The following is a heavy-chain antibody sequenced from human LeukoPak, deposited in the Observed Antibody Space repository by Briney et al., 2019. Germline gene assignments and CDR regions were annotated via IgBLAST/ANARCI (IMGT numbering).Heavy chain of an antibody. CDR1: GYTFTSYG. CDR3: ARRSHYDFWSGYYTAHYDY. J-gene: IGHJ4*02. V-gene: IGHV1-18*01. D-gene: IGHD3-3*01. CDR2: ISAYNGNT. Sequence: ASVKVSCKASGYTFTSYGISWVRQAPGQGLEWMGWISAYNGNTNYAQKLQGRVTMTTDTSTSTAYMELRSLRSDDTAVYYCARRSHYDFWSGYYTAHYDYWGQGTLVTVSS.